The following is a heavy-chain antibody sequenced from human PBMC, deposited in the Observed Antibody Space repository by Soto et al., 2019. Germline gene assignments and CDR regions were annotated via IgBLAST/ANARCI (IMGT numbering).Heavy chain of an antibody. V-gene: IGHV5-51*01. CDR2: IYPGDSDT. J-gene: IGHJ5*02. Sequence: GESLKISCKGSGSSFTTYWIGWVRQMPGKGLEWMGIIYPGDSDTRYSPSFQGQVTISANKSISTAYLQWSSLKASDTAMYYCARRTTSRFDPWGQGTLVTVSS. CDR3: ARRTTSRFDP. CDR1: GSSFTTYW. D-gene: IGHD4-17*01.